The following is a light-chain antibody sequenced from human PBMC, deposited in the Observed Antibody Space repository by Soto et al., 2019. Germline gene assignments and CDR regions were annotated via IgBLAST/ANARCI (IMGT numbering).Light chain of an antibody. Sequence: QSVLTQPASVSGSPGQSITISCTGTSTDIGRYNYVSWYQQHPGKAPKLMIYDVSNRPSGVSNRFSGSKSGNTASLTVSGLQTEDEADYYCNSYAGSNLFYVFGTGTKVTVL. CDR1: STDIGRYNY. CDR2: DVS. J-gene: IGLJ1*01. V-gene: IGLV2-14*03. CDR3: NSYAGSNLFYV.